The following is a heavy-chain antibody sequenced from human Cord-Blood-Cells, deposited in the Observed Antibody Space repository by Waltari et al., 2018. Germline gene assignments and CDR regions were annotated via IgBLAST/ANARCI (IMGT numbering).Heavy chain of an antibody. Sequence: EVQLVESGGGLVQPGGSLRLSCAASGFTFSSYSMNWVRQAPGEGRGWVGYISSSSSTIYYADSVKGRFTISRDNAKNSLSLQMNSLRAEDTAVYYCARFPSRRGGAFDIWGQGTMVTVSS. CDR2: ISSSSSTI. CDR1: GFTFSSYS. CDR3: ARFPSRRGGAFDI. J-gene: IGHJ3*02. D-gene: IGHD3-10*01. V-gene: IGHV3-48*01.